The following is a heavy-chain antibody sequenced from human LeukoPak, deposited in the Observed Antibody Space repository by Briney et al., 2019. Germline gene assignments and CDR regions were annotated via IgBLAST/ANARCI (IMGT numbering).Heavy chain of an antibody. CDR2: IYSGGST. CDR3: ARRVGDYYYMDV. D-gene: IGHD3-10*01. CDR1: GFTVSSNY. Sequence: GGSLRLSCAASGFTVSSNYMSWVRQAPGKGLEWVSVIYSGGSTYYADSVKGRFTISRDNSKNTLYLQMNSLRAEDTAVYYCARRVGDYYYMDVWGKGTTVTISS. V-gene: IGHV3-66*04. J-gene: IGHJ6*03.